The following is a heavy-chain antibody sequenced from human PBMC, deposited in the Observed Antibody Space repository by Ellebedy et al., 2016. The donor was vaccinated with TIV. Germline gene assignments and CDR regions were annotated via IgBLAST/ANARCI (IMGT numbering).Heavy chain of an antibody. CDR3: ARANTAMVRRNHMDV. Sequence: PGGSLRLSCEASGFIFSTYGMHWVRQAPGKGLEWVAVIWYDGSNKYYADSVKGRFTISRDNSKNTLYLQMDSLRAEDTAVYYCARANTAMVRRNHMDVWGQGTTVTVSS. V-gene: IGHV3-33*01. CDR1: GFIFSTYG. CDR2: IWYDGSNK. J-gene: IGHJ6*02. D-gene: IGHD5-18*01.